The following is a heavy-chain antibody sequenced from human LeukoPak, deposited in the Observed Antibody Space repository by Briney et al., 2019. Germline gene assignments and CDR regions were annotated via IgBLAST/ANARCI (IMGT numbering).Heavy chain of an antibody. J-gene: IGHJ4*02. CDR2: ISGSGGST. V-gene: IGHV3-23*01. D-gene: IGHD6-6*01. CDR1: GFTFSSYA. CDR3: ASIPIAARRIDY. Sequence: PGGSLRLSCAASGFTFSSYAMSWVRQAPGKGLEWVSAISGSGGSTYYADSVKGRFTISGDNSKNTLYLQMNSLRAEDTAVYYCASIPIAARRIDYWGQGTLVTVSS.